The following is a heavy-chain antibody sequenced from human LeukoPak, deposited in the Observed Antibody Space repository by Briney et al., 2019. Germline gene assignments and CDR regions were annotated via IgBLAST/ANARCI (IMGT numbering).Heavy chain of an antibody. D-gene: IGHD6-13*01. Sequence: GSLRLSCAASGFTFSSYAMHWVRQAPGKGLEWVAVISYDGSNKYYADSVKGRFTISRDNSKNTLYLQMNSLRAEDTAVYYCARVGSYSSSWYYYYYGMDVWGQGTTVTVSS. J-gene: IGHJ6*02. V-gene: IGHV3-30-3*01. CDR3: ARVGSYSSSWYYYYYGMDV. CDR2: ISYDGSNK. CDR1: GFTFSSYA.